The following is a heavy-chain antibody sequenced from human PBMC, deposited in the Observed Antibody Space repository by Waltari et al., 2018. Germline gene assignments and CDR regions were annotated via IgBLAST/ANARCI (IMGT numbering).Heavy chain of an antibody. J-gene: IGHJ3*02. CDR1: GFTVSSNY. CDR3: ARAGDWDDAFDI. CDR2: IYSGGST. Sequence: EVQLVETGGGLIQPGGSLSLSCAASGFTVSSNYMRRVRQAPGKGLEWVSVIYSGGSTYYADSVKGRFTISRDNSKNTLYLQMNSLRAEDTAVYYCARAGDWDDAFDIWGQGTMVTVSS. D-gene: IGHD2-21*02. V-gene: IGHV3-53*02.